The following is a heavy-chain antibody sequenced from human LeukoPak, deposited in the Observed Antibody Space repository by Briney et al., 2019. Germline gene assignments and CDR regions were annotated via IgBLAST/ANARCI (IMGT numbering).Heavy chain of an antibody. CDR1: GFTFSSYE. J-gene: IGHJ6*02. V-gene: IGHV3-48*03. Sequence: GGSLRLSCAASGFTFSSYEMNWVRQAPGKGLEWVSYISSSGSTIYYADSVKGRFTISRDNAKNSLYLQMNSLRAEDTAVYYCARDDGRDCSSTSCYRSAVRDYYYYGMDVWGQGTTVTVSS. CDR2: ISSSGSTI. D-gene: IGHD2-2*02. CDR3: ARDDGRDCSSTSCYRSAVRDYYYYGMDV.